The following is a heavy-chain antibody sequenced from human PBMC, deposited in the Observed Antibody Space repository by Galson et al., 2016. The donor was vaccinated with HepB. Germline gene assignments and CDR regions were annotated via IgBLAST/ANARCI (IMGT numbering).Heavy chain of an antibody. V-gene: IGHV1-58*01. D-gene: IGHD1-14*01. CDR3: AARNVKGDV. Sequence: SVKVSCKASGFTFSDSAVQWVRQARGQRLEWIGWIVVGSGDTDYAQKVEDRVTITRDLSRSTAFMQVTSLRFEDTAVYYCAARNVKGDVWGQGTTVTVSS. CDR2: IVVGSGDT. J-gene: IGHJ6*02. CDR1: GFTFSDSA.